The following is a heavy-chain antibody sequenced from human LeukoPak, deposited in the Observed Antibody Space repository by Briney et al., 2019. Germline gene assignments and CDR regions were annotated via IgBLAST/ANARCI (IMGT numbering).Heavy chain of an antibody. CDR1: GGSISSYY. J-gene: IGHJ3*02. CDR3: ARVVVVPAAIRSRSSSSKKGAFDI. CDR2: IYYSGST. V-gene: IGHV4-59*12. Sequence: PSETLSLTCTVSGGSISSYYWSWIRQPPGKGLEWIGYIYYSGSTNYNPSLKSRVTISVDTSKNQFSLKLSSVTAADTAVYYCARVVVVPAAIRSRSSSSKKGAFDIWGQGTMVTVSS. D-gene: IGHD2-2*01.